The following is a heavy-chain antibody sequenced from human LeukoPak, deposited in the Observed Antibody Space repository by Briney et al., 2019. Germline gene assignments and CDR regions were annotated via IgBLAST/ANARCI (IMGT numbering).Heavy chain of an antibody. D-gene: IGHD5-12*01. Sequence: SETLSLTCTVSGGSISPYYWTWIRQSAGRGLDCIGRIHSGGTTNYNPSLTSRITLSVDTSKNQFSLKLTSVTAADTAVYFCARDSPNGYTHGHRYYYMDVWGKGTTVTVSS. CDR1: GGSISPYY. J-gene: IGHJ6*03. CDR2: IHSGGTT. CDR3: ARDSPNGYTHGHRYYYMDV. V-gene: IGHV4-4*07.